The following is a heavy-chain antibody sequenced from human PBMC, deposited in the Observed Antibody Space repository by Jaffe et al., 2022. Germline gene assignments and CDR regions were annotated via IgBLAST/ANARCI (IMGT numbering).Heavy chain of an antibody. CDR3: ARDRRDGYNYGTFDY. J-gene: IGHJ4*02. D-gene: IGHD5-12*01. CDR2: IYSGGST. V-gene: IGHV3-66*02. Sequence: EVQLVESGGGLVQPGGSLRLSCAASGFTVSSNYMSWVRQAPGKGLEWVSVIYSGGSTYYADSVKGRFTISRDNSKNTLYLQMNSLRAEDTAVYYCARDRRDGYNYGTFDYWGQGTLVTVSS. CDR1: GFTVSSNY.